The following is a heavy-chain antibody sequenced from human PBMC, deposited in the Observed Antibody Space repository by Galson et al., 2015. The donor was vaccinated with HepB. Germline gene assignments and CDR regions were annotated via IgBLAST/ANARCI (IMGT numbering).Heavy chain of an antibody. CDR1: GYSFTSYW. CDR2: IYPGDSDT. CDR3: ARHLTQYYDFWSGYFQHCYYGMDV. V-gene: IGHV5-51*01. D-gene: IGHD3-3*01. Sequence: QSGAEVKKPGESLKISCKGSGYSFTSYWIGWVRQMPGKGLEWMGIIYPGDSDTRYSPSFQGQVTISADKSISTAYLQWSSLKASDTAMYYCARHLTQYYDFWSGYFQHCYYGMDVWGQGTTVTVSS. J-gene: IGHJ6*02.